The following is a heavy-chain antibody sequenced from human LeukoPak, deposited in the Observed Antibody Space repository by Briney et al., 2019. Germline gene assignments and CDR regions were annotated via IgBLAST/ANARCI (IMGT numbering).Heavy chain of an antibody. V-gene: IGHV3-30*03. J-gene: IGHJ4*02. Sequence: TGGSLRLSCAASGFTFSSYSMNWVRQAPGKGLEWVAVISYDGSNKYYADSVKGRFTISRDNSKNTLYLQMNSLRAEDTAVYYCARPSKPSIAAAGKDLYLGYFDYWGQGTLVTVSS. D-gene: IGHD6-13*01. CDR2: ISYDGSNK. CDR1: GFTFSSYS. CDR3: ARPSKPSIAAAGKDLYLGYFDY.